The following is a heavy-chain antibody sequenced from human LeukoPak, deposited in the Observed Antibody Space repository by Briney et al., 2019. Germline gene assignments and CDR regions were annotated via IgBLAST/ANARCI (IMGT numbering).Heavy chain of an antibody. CDR2: ISYDGSNK. J-gene: IGHJ4*02. D-gene: IGHD3-9*01. Sequence: GGSLRLSCAASGFTFSSYNMNWVRQAPGKGLEWVAVISYDGSNKYYADSVKGRFTISRDNSKNTLYLQMNSLRAEDTAVYYCAREPVTGYHFDYWGQGTLVTVSS. CDR1: GFTFSSYN. V-gene: IGHV3-30*03. CDR3: AREPVTGYHFDY.